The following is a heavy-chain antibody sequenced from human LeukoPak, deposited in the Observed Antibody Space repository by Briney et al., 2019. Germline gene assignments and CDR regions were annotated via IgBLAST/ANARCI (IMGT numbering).Heavy chain of an antibody. J-gene: IGHJ6*02. Sequence: ASVKVSCKASGYTFTSYAMNWVRQAPGQRLEWMGWTNTNTGNPTYAQGFTGRFVFSLDTSVSTAYLQISSLKAEDTAVYYCARGGYYPFYYYYGMDVWGQGTTVTVSS. V-gene: IGHV7-4-1*02. CDR2: TNTNTGNP. CDR1: GYTFTSYA. D-gene: IGHD3-22*01. CDR3: ARGGYYPFYYYYGMDV.